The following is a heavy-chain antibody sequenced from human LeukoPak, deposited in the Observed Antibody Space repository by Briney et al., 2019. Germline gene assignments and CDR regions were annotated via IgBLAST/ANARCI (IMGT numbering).Heavy chain of an antibody. D-gene: IGHD1-1*01. Sequence: GGSLRLSCAASGFTVSSNFMSWVRQAPGKGLEWVSVIYGGGSTYYADSVKGRFTISRDTSKNMLHLQMNSLRAEDTAVYYCAREVKNWNGAFDIWGQGTMVTVSS. CDR3: AREVKNWNGAFDI. CDR2: IYGGGST. J-gene: IGHJ3*02. CDR1: GFTVSSNF. V-gene: IGHV3-53*01.